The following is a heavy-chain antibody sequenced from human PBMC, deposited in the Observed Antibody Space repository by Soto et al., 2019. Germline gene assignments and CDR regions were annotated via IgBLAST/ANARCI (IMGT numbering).Heavy chain of an antibody. D-gene: IGHD6-19*01. Sequence: GGSLRLSCAASGFTFSSYAMSWVRQAPGKGLEWVSAISGSGGSTYYADSVKGRFTISRDNSKNTLYLQMNSLRAEDTAVYYCAKMWGQWLDRGGFDYWGQGTLVTVSS. CDR3: AKMWGQWLDRGGFDY. V-gene: IGHV3-23*01. J-gene: IGHJ4*02. CDR2: ISGSGGST. CDR1: GFTFSSYA.